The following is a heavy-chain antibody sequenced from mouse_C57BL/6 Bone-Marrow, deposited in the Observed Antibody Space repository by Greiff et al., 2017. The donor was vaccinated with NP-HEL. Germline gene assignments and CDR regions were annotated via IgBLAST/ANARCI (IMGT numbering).Heavy chain of an antibody. J-gene: IGHJ4*01. Sequence: EVQGVESGGGLVKPGGSLKLSCAASGFTFSDYGMHWVRQAPEKGLEWVAYISSGSSTIYYADTVKGRFTISRDTSKNTMFLQMTSLRSEDTAMYYCSRNYYGSSPGLMDYWGQGTSVTVSS. CDR2: ISSGSSTI. D-gene: IGHD1-1*01. V-gene: IGHV5-17*01. CDR1: GFTFSDYG. CDR3: SRNYYGSSPGLMDY.